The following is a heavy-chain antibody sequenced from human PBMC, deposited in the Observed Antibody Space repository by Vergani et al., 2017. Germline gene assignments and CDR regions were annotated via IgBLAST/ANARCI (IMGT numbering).Heavy chain of an antibody. CDR1: GYTFSNYY. CDR2: INPSGGHT. D-gene: IGHD3-9*01. V-gene: IGHV1-46*03. CDR3: ARGYYGILTGYRY. J-gene: IGHJ4*02. Sequence: QVQVVQSGAEVKKSGASVKVSCKTSGYTFSNYYMHWVRQAPGQGLEWMGIINPSGGHTNYAQKFQGRVTMTRDTSTSTVYMELCSLRSEDTAIYYCARGYYGILTGYRYWGQGTLVTVSA.